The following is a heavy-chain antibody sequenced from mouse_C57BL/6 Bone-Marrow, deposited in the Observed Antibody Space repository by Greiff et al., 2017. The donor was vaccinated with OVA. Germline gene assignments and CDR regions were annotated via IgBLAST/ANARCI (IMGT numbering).Heavy chain of an antibody. D-gene: IGHD1-1*01. CDR1: GYTFTSYW. CDR3: EREGGGSSDVHYAMDY. Sequence: QVQLQQPGAELVKPGASVKVSCKASGYTFTSYWMHWVKQRPGQGLEWIGRIHPSDSDTNYNQKFKGKATLTVDKSSSTAYMQLSSLTSEDSAVYDGEREGGGSSDVHYAMDYWGQGTSVTVSS. V-gene: IGHV1-74*01. CDR2: IHPSDSDT. J-gene: IGHJ4*01.